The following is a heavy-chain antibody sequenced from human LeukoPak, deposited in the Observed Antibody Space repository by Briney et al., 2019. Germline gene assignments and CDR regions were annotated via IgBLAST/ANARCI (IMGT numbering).Heavy chain of an antibody. D-gene: IGHD6-13*01. CDR2: INHSGST. CDR3: ARGTGTMIAAADHYYFDY. Sequence: ETLSLTCAVYGGSFSGYYWSWIRQPPGKGLEWIGEINHSGSTNYNPSLKSRVTISVDTSKNQFSLKLSSVTAADTAVYYCARGTGTMIAAADHYYFDYWGQGTLVTVSS. J-gene: IGHJ4*02. V-gene: IGHV4-34*01. CDR1: GGSFSGYY.